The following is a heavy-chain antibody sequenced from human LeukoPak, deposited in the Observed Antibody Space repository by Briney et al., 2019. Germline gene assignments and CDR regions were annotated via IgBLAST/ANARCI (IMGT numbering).Heavy chain of an antibody. V-gene: IGHV7-4-1*02. D-gene: IGHD3-16*02. CDR1: GYNFTDFA. J-gene: IGHJ4*02. CDR3: ARAFQSLGGLSLPDY. Sequence: GASVKVSCKASGYNFTDFAMNWVRQAPGQGLEWMGWINTKTGNPTYAQGFTGRFVFSLDTSVSTTYLQISSLKAEDTAVYFCARAFQSLGGLSLPDYWGQGTLVTVSS. CDR2: INTKTGNP.